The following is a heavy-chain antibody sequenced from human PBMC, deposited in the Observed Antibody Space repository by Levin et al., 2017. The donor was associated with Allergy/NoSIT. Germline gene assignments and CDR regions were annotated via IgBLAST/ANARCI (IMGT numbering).Heavy chain of an antibody. Sequence: ESLKISCPVSGGSISSANHYWGWIRQPPGKGLEWIGGIYYGASTYYNPSLKGRVTLSVDTSKNQFALKVTTVTAADAAVYYCVRLPKPRVGGTSYYYYLDVWGKGTTVTVAS. D-gene: IGHD3-3*01. V-gene: IGHV4-39*01. J-gene: IGHJ6*03. CDR2: IYYGAST. CDR1: GGSISSANHY. CDR3: VRLPKPRVGGTSYYYYLDV.